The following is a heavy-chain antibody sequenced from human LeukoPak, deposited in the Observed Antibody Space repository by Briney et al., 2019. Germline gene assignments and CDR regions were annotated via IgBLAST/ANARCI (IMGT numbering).Heavy chain of an antibody. Sequence: SVTVSCKASGGTFNSYAISWVRQAPGQGLEWMGGIIPIFGTANYAQKFQGRVTITTDESTSTTYMELSSLRSEDTAVYYCAGTVVIRYYYYYYMDVWGKGTTVTVSS. V-gene: IGHV1-69*05. CDR3: AGTVVIRYYYYYYMDV. J-gene: IGHJ6*03. D-gene: IGHD3-22*01. CDR1: GGTFNSYA. CDR2: IIPIFGTA.